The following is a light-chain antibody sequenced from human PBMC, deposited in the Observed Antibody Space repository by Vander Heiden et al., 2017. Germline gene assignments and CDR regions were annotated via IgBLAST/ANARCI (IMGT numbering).Light chain of an antibody. CDR3: QQSYSSPFT. V-gene: IGKV1-39*01. CDR2: AAS. CDR1: RSISIY. J-gene: IGKJ3*01. Sequence: DIQMTQSPSSLSAYVGDSVTITCRASRSISIYLNWYQQKPVSAPKLLIYAASSLQSGVPSRFSGSGSGTDFTLTISSLQPEDFATYYCQQSYSSPFTFGPGTKVDIK.